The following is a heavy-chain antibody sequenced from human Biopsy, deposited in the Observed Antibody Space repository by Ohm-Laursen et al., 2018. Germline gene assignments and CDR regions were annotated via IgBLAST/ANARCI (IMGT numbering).Heavy chain of an antibody. V-gene: IGHV1-24*01. CDR2: FAPENGRI. CDR3: AADINVWNVNY. D-gene: IGHD1-1*01. Sequence: GASVKASCKVSGYSLTELSMHWVRQAPGQGLEWMGGFAPENGRIVYSQKFQGRVTMTEDTSTSTAYMEVWRLRSDDTSVYYCAADINVWNVNYWGQGSLVTVSS. J-gene: IGHJ4*02. CDR1: GYSLTELS.